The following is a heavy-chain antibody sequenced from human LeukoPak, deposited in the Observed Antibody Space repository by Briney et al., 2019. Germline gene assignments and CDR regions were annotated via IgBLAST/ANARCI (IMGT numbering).Heavy chain of an antibody. J-gene: IGHJ4*02. V-gene: IGHV3-30-3*01. CDR2: ISYDGSNK. CDR3: ARDRSGYSSPFDY. Sequence: GGSLRLSCAASGFTFSSYAMHWVRQAPGKGLEWVAVISYDGSNKYYADSVKGRFTISRDNSKNTLYLQMNSLRAEDTAVYYCARDRSGYSSPFDYWGQGTLVTVSS. D-gene: IGHD3-22*01. CDR1: GFTFSSYA.